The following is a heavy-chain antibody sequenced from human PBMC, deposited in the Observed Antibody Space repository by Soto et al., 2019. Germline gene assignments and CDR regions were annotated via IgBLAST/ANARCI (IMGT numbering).Heavy chain of an antibody. CDR3: ARWVSVYYDSSGYYWDWFDP. Sequence: ASVKVSCKASGYTFTSYVMHWVRQAPGQRLEWMGWINAGNGNTKYSQKFQGRVTITRDTSASTAYMELSSLRSEDTAVYYCARWVSVYYDSSGYYWDWFDPWGQGTLVTVSS. CDR2: INAGNGNT. CDR1: GYTFTSYV. J-gene: IGHJ5*02. V-gene: IGHV1-3*01. D-gene: IGHD3-22*01.